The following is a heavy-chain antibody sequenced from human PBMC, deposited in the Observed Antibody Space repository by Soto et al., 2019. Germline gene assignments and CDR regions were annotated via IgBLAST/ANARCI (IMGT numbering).Heavy chain of an antibody. CDR1: GGTFSSYA. CDR3: ARDLVRAETYYYYGMDV. CDR2: IIPIVGTA. Sequence: SGKVSCKASGGTFSSYAISWVRQAPGQGLEWMGGIIPIVGTANYAKKFQGRVTITADETTSTAYMELRSLRSEDTAVYYCARDLVRAETYYYYGMDVWGQGTTVTVSS. V-gene: IGHV1-69*13. J-gene: IGHJ6*02.